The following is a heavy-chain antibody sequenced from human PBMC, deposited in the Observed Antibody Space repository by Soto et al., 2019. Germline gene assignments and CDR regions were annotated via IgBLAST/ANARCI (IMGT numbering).Heavy chain of an antibody. D-gene: IGHD3-10*01. J-gene: IGHJ6*02. V-gene: IGHV3-33*01. Sequence: PGGSLRLSYAASGFTFSSYGMHWVRQAPGKGLEWVAVIWYDGSNKYYADSVKGRFTIFRDNSKNTLYLQMNSLRAEDTAVYYCARDEGLGVNYYYYGVDVWGQGTTVTVSS. CDR2: IWYDGSNK. CDR3: ARDEGLGVNYYYYGVDV. CDR1: GFTFSSYG.